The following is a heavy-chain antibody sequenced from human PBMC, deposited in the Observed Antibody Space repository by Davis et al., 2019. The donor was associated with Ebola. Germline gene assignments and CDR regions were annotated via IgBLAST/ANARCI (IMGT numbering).Heavy chain of an antibody. D-gene: IGHD2-15*01. CDR3: ARDRLGYCSGGSCLNWFDP. J-gene: IGHJ5*02. V-gene: IGHV1-69*13. CDR2: IIPIFGTA. Sequence: SVKVSCKASGGTFSSYAISWVRQAPGQGLEWMGGIIPIFGTANYAQKFQGRVTITADESTSTAYMELSSLRSEDTAVYYCARDRLGYCSGGSCLNWFDPWDQGTLVTVSS. CDR1: GGTFSSYA.